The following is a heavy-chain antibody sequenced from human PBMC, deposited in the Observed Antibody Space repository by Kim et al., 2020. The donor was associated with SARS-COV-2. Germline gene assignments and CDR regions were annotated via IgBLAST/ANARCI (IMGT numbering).Heavy chain of an antibody. V-gene: IGHV4-31*03. J-gene: IGHJ5*02. D-gene: IGHD1-26*01. CDR2: IYYSGST. Sequence: SETLSLTCTVSGGSISSGGYYWSWIRQHPGKGLEWIGYIYYSGSTYYNPSLKSRVTISVDTSKNQFSLKLSSVTVADTAVYYCASSKAGRTWLLRGLGGWFDPWGQGTLVTVSS. CDR3: ASSKAGRTWLLRGLGGWFDP. CDR1: GGSISSGGYY.